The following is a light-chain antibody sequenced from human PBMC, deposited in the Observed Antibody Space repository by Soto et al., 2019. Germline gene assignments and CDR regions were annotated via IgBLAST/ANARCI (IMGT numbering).Light chain of an antibody. J-gene: IGKJ1*01. V-gene: IGKV1-39*01. CDR3: QQSYSTPQT. CDR2: AAS. Sequence: DIQMTQSPSSLSASVGDRVTLTCRASQSIRTYLNWYHQTPGKAPKLLIFAASKLQSGVPSRFSGSGSGTDFTLTISSLQPEDFGNYYCQQSYSTPQTFGQGTKVEIK. CDR1: QSIRTY.